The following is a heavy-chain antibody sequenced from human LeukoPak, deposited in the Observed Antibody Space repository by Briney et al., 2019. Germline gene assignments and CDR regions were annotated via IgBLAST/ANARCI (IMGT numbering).Heavy chain of an antibody. CDR2: INPSGGST. D-gene: IGHD2-15*01. V-gene: IGHV1-46*01. CDR3: ARVWGIPGANWLLPGMDV. Sequence: ASVKVSCKASGYTFTSYYMHWVRQAPGQGLEWMGIINPSGGSTSYAQKFQGRVTMTRDTSTSTVYMELSSLRSEDTAVYYCARVWGIPGANWLLPGMDVWGQGTTVTVSS. CDR1: GYTFTSYY. J-gene: IGHJ6*02.